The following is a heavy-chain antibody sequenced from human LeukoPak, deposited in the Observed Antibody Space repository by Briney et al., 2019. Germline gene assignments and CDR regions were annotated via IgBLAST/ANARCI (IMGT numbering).Heavy chain of an antibody. V-gene: IGHV4-59*08. CDR3: ARRGGYSSGYIDY. Sequence: SETLSLTCTVSGGSISSYYWSWIRQPPGKGLEWIGYIYYSGSTNYNPSLKSRVTISVDTSKNQFSLKLSSVTAADTAVYYCARRGGYSSGYIDYWGQGTTVTVSS. D-gene: IGHD6-19*01. J-gene: IGHJ4*03. CDR1: GGSISSYY. CDR2: IYYSGST.